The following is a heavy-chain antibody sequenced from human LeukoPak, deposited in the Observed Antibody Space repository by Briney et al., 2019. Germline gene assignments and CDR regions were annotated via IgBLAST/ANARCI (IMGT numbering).Heavy chain of an antibody. D-gene: IGHD4-17*01. Sequence: SVTLSCNASGGTFSSYAISWVTQAPGQGLEWMGRIIPILGIANYAQKFQGRVTITADKSTSTAYMELSSLRSEDTAVYYCARESDYVDYSYYFYYWGQRTLVTVSS. CDR3: ARESDYVDYSYYFYY. CDR2: IIPILGIA. J-gene: IGHJ4*02. CDR1: GGTFSSYA. V-gene: IGHV1-69*04.